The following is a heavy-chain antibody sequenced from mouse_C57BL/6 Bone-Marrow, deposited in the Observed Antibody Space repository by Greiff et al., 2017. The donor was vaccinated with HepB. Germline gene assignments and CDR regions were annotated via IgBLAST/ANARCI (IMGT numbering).Heavy chain of an antibody. CDR2: SRNKANDYTT. Sequence: EVQLVESGGGLVQSGRSLRLSCATSGFTFSDFYMEWVRQAPGKGLEWIAASRNKANDYTTEYSASVKGRFIVSRDTSQSILYLQMNALRAEDTAIYYCAREITTVPHWYLDVWGTGTTVTVSS. CDR3: AREITTVPHWYLDV. CDR1: GFTFSDFY. J-gene: IGHJ1*03. D-gene: IGHD1-1*01. V-gene: IGHV7-1*01.